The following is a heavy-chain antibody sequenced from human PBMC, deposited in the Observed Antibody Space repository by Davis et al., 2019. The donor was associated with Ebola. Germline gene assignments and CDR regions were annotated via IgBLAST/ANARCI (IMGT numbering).Heavy chain of an antibody. Sequence: SETLSLTCTVSGGSISVYYWSWIRQPPGKGLEWIGYIYYSGSTYYNPSLKSRVTISVDTSKNQFSLKLSSVTAADTAVYYCARQPIMITPRMDVWGKGTTVTVSS. CDR1: GGSISVYY. J-gene: IGHJ6*04. CDR2: IYYSGST. V-gene: IGHV4-59*08. CDR3: ARQPIMITPRMDV. D-gene: IGHD3-16*01.